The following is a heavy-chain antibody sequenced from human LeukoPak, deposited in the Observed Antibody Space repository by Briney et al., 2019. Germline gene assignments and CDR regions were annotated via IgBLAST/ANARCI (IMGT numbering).Heavy chain of an antibody. D-gene: IGHD6-13*01. CDR3: ARGPPRIAAALSFDY. Sequence: ASVNVSCKASGGTFSSYAISWVRQAPGQGLEWMGRIIPILGIANYAQKFQGRVTITADKSTSTAYMELSSLRSEDTAVYYCARGPPRIAAALSFDYWGQGTLVTVSS. CDR2: IIPILGIA. V-gene: IGHV1-69*04. J-gene: IGHJ4*02. CDR1: GGTFSSYA.